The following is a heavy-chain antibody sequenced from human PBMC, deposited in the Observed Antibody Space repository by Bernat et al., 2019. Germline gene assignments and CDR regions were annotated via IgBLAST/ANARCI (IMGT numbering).Heavy chain of an antibody. Sequence: QLQLQESGPGLVKPSETLSLTCTVSGGSISSSSYYWGWIRQPPGKGLEWIGSIYYSGSTYYNPSLKGRVTISVDTSKNQFSLKLSSVTAADTAVYYCARRDYDFWSGYYTTHRMDVWSQGTTVTVSS. V-gene: IGHV4-39*01. CDR2: IYYSGST. CDR1: GGSISSSSYY. J-gene: IGHJ6*02. D-gene: IGHD3-3*01. CDR3: ARRDYDFWSGYYTTHRMDV.